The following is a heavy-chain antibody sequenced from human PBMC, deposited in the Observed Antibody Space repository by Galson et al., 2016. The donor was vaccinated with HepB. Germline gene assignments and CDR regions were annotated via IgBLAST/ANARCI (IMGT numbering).Heavy chain of an antibody. J-gene: IGHJ4*02. Sequence: SLRLSCAASGFTFDDYTMRWVRQAPGKGLEWVSGIRWNSGNIGYADSVEGRFTISRDNAKNSLYLEMNSLRAEDTALYYCSRGARGYSYGHFDYWGQGTLVTVSS. V-gene: IGHV3-9*01. CDR3: SRGARGYSYGHFDY. CDR2: IRWNSGNI. D-gene: IGHD5-18*01. CDR1: GFTFDDYT.